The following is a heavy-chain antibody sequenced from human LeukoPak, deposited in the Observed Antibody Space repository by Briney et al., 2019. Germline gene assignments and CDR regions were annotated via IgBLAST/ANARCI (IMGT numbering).Heavy chain of an antibody. CDR1: GFTSSSNA. CDR3: AGESFDI. V-gene: IGHV3-30*04. Sequence: GGPLRLSCAASGFTSSSNAWTWFRKAPGKGLEWVAVISKDGNSQNYADSVKGRFTISRDNSKNTLYLQMNSLRLEDTAVYYCAGESFDIWGQGTTVTVSS. J-gene: IGHJ3*02. CDR2: ISKDGNSQ.